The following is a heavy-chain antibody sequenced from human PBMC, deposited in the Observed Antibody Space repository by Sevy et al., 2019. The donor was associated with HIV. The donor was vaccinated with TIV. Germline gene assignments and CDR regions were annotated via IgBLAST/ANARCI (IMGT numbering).Heavy chain of an antibody. D-gene: IGHD2-15*01. CDR2: IYYSGST. CDR1: GGSINSRSNS. CDR3: ARHGTYCGGDSCYTGEADY. J-gene: IGHJ4*02. V-gene: IGHV4-39*01. Sequence: SETLSLTCTVSGGSINSRSNSWDWIRQPPGKGLEWIGSIYYSGSTYYNLSLRSRVIISVDSSKNQFSLKLSSVTAADTAVYFCARHGTYCGGDSCYTGEADYWGQGTLVTVSS.